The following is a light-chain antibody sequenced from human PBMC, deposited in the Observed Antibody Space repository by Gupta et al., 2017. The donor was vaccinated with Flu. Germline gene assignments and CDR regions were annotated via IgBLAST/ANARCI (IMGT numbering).Light chain of an antibody. CDR2: EAS. V-gene: IGKV1-5*03. J-gene: IGKJ1*01. Sequence: DIQMTQSPATVYASVGDTVTITCRASRSTSSWLAWYQQKPGSAPKLLIPEASVSESGVPSRFSGSGSGTEFTLTISSLHSDDFATYYCQQYYIYSTFGLGTKVELK. CDR1: RSTSSW. CDR3: QQYYIYST.